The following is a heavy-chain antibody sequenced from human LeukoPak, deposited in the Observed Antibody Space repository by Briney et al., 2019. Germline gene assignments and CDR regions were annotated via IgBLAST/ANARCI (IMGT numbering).Heavy chain of an antibody. D-gene: IGHD3-16*01. CDR2: INHSGST. CDR1: GGSFSGYY. J-gene: IGHJ4*02. V-gene: IGHV4-34*01. CDR3: ARQSVWGSYGPYFDY. Sequence: SETLSLTCAVYGGSFSGYYWSWIRQPPGKGLEWIGEINHSGSTNYNPSLKSRVTISVDTSKNQFSLKLSSVTAADTAVYYCARQSVWGSYGPYFDYWGQGTLVTVSS.